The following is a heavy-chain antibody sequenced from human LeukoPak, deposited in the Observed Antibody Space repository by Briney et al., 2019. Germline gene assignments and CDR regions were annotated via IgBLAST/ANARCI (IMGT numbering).Heavy chain of an antibody. CDR1: GFTVSSNY. CDR3: AKWYGLSGAYYYDSSGYFFDY. D-gene: IGHD3-22*01. CDR2: IYSGGST. J-gene: IGHJ4*02. V-gene: IGHV3-53*01. Sequence: PGGSLRLSCAASGFTVSSNYMSWVRQAPGKGLEWVSVIYSGGSTYYADSVKGRFTISRDNSKSTLYLQMNSLRAEDTAVYYCAKWYGLSGAYYYDSSGYFFDYWGQGTLVTVSS.